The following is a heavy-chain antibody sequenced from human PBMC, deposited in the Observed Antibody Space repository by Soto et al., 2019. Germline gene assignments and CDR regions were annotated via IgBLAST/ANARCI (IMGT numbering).Heavy chain of an antibody. CDR1: GFTFANSW. CDR2: VTGDGHTT. V-gene: IGHV3-74*01. CDR3: ATAEVDY. J-gene: IGHJ4*01. Sequence: GGSLRLSCAASGFTFANSWMHWLRQAPGKGPEWVSCVTGDGHTTQYVDSVKGRFTVSRDNAKNTLYLQMNSLRAEDTAVYYCATAEVDYWGPGTLVTVSS.